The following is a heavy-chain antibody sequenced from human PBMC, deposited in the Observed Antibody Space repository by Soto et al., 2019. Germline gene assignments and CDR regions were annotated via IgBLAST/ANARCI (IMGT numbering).Heavy chain of an antibody. CDR1: GGTFSSYT. Sequence: QVQLVQSGAEVKKPGSSVKVSCKASGGTFSSYTISWVRQAPGQGLEWMGRIIPILGIANYAQKFQGRVTITADKPTSTAYMELSSPRSEDTAVYYCARDHGVVVTYEWGQGTLVTVSS. CDR2: IIPILGIA. CDR3: ARDHGVVVTYE. J-gene: IGHJ4*02. D-gene: IGHD2-21*02. V-gene: IGHV1-69*08.